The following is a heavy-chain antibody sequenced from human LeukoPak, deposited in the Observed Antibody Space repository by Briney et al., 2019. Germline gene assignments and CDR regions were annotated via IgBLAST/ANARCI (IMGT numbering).Heavy chain of an antibody. CDR3: ARGMATILDY. CDR2: TYSGGST. CDR1: GFTVSSNY. J-gene: IGHJ4*02. Sequence: QPGGSLRLSCAASGFTVSSNYMSWVRQGPGKGLEWVSVTYSGGSTYYADSVKGRFTISRDNSKNTLYLQMNSLRAEDTAVYYCARGMATILDYWGQGTLVTVSS. V-gene: IGHV3-53*01. D-gene: IGHD5-24*01.